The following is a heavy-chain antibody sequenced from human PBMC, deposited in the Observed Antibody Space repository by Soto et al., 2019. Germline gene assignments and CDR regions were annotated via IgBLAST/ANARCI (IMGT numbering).Heavy chain of an antibody. CDR2: INAGNDNT. CDR1: GDAITNIS. V-gene: IGHV1-3*01. D-gene: IGHD1-26*01. J-gene: IGHJ4*02. CDR3: ARGTKSGNYFLPFFDY. Sequence: KASGDAITNISLYWLHHSPRQRLEWMGWINAGNDNTKYSQKFQGRVSITRDTSASTAYMELSSLRSEDTAMFYCARGTKSGNYFLPFFDYWGQASLVTVSS.